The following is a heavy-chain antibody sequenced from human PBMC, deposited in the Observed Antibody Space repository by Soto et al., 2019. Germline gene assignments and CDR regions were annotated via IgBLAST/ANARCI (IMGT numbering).Heavy chain of an antibody. CDR3: ARRVYCTSSTCSYYFDS. D-gene: IGHD2-2*01. CDR2: ISGGGVST. CDR1: GFTFSNYA. Sequence: GGSLRLSCTASGFTFSNYAMTWIRQAPGEGLEWVSVISGGGVSTYYADSVKGRFTISRDNSKNTLYLQMNSLRAEDTAVYYCARRVYCTSSTCSYYFDSWGQGALVTVSS. V-gene: IGHV3-23*01. J-gene: IGHJ4*02.